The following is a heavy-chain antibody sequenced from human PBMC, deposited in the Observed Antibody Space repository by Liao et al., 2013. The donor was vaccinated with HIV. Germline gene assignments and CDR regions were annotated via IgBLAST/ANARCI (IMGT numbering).Heavy chain of an antibody. CDR2: INHSGST. D-gene: IGHD2-2*01. J-gene: IGHJ6*03. Sequence: QVQLQQWGAGLLKPSETLSLTCAVYGGSFSGYYWSWIRQPPGKGLEWIGEINHSGSTNYNPSLKSRVTISVDTSKNQFSLKLSSVTAADTAVYYCARTSSTSWDMDVWGKGTTVTVSS. CDR1: GGSFSGYY. CDR3: ARTSSTSWDMDV. V-gene: IGHV4-34*01.